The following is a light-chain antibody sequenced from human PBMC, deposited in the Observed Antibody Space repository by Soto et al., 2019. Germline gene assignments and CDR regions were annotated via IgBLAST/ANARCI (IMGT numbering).Light chain of an antibody. CDR2: DAS. J-gene: IGKJ4*01. V-gene: IGKV3-15*01. Sequence: EIVMTQSPATLSVSPGERATLSCRASQSLSSNLAWYQQKPGQAHRLLIFDASSRATGIPARFSGSGSGTEFTLTISSLQSEDFAVYYGQQYNNWPPLTFGGGTKVDIK. CDR1: QSLSSN. CDR3: QQYNNWPPLT.